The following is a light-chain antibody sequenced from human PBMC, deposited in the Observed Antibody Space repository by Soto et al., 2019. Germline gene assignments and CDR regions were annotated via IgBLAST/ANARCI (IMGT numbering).Light chain of an antibody. Sequence: QSLLTQPPSASGSPGQSVAISCTGTSSDVGGYNYVSWYQQHPGKAPKLMIYEVNKRPSGVPDRFSGSKSGNTASLTVSGLQAEDEADYYCSSYAGSSNVFVTGTKVAVL. V-gene: IGLV2-8*01. CDR2: EVN. CDR1: SSDVGGYNY. CDR3: SSYAGSSNV. J-gene: IGLJ1*01.